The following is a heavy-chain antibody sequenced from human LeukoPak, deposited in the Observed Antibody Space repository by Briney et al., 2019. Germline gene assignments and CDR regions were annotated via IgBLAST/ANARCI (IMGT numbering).Heavy chain of an antibody. Sequence: SETLSLTCTVSGYSISSGYYWGWIRQPPGKGLEWIGSIYHSGSTYYNPSLKSRVTISVDTSKNQFSLKLSSVTAADTAVYYCARSSYSIFDYWSQGTLVTVSS. CDR3: ARSSYSIFDY. CDR1: GYSISSGYY. D-gene: IGHD5-18*01. V-gene: IGHV4-38-2*02. J-gene: IGHJ4*02. CDR2: IYHSGST.